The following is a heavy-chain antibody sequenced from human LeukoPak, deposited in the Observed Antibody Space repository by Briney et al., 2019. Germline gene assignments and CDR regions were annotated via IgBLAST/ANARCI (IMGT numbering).Heavy chain of an antibody. CDR3: ARDQATRAGADAFDI. Sequence: GASVKVSCKASGYTFTGYYMHWVRQAPGQGLEWMGWINPNSGGTNYAQKFQGRVTMTRDTSISTAYMELRSLRSDDTAVYYCARDQATRAGADAFDIWGQGTMVTVSS. D-gene: IGHD1-26*01. CDR2: INPNSGGT. V-gene: IGHV1-2*02. CDR1: GYTFTGYY. J-gene: IGHJ3*02.